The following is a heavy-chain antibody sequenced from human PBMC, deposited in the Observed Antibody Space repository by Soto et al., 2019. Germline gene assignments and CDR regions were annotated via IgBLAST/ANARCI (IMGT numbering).Heavy chain of an antibody. CDR3: ARWPLNEGYYYYGMDV. Sequence: QVQLVQSGAEVKKPGSSVKVSCKASGGTFSSYAISWVRQAPGQGLEWMGGIIPIFGTANYAQKFQGRDTITADKSTSTAYMELSSLRSEDTAVYYCARWPLNEGYYYYGMDVWGQGTMVTVSS. J-gene: IGHJ6*02. CDR1: GGTFSSYA. CDR2: IIPIFGTA. V-gene: IGHV1-69*06. D-gene: IGHD2-8*01.